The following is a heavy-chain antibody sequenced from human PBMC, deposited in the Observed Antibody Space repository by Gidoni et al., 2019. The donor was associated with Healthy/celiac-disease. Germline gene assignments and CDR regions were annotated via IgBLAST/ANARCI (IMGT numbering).Heavy chain of an antibody. D-gene: IGHD3-22*01. CDR2: ISYDGSNK. V-gene: IGHV3-30-3*01. Sequence: QVQLVESGGGVVQPGRSLRLSCAASGFPFSSYAMHWVRQAPGKGLEWVAVISYDGSNKYYADSVKGRFTISRDNSKNTLYLQMNSLRAEDTAVYYCARENYYYDSSGYSGPLDYWGQGTLVTVSS. CDR1: GFPFSSYA. J-gene: IGHJ4*02. CDR3: ARENYYYDSSGYSGPLDY.